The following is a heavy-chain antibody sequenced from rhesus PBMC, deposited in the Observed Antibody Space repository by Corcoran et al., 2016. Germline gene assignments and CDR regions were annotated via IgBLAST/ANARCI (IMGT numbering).Heavy chain of an antibody. CDR2: ISYSGST. Sequence: QVQLQESGPGLVKPSETLSLTCAVSGGSISSSNYYWSWIRQAPGKGLGWIGYISYSGSTSYNPSLKSRVTISRDTSKNQFSLKLSSVTAADTAVYYCAGEHLGIFEFWGQGALVTVSS. V-gene: IGHV4-122*02. J-gene: IGHJ1*01. CDR1: GGSISSSNYY. D-gene: IGHD1-38*01. CDR3: AGEHLGIFEF.